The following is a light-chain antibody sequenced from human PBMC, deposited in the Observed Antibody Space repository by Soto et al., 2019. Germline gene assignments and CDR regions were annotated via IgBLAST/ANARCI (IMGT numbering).Light chain of an antibody. Sequence: DIQMTHSPSSVSASVGDRFTITCRASQGISTWLAWYQRKPGRAPKLLIYAASRLQAGVPLRFSGSGSGTDFTLTISDLQPEDFATYYCQQLNSFPLTFGQGTRLEIK. CDR1: QGISTW. V-gene: IGKV1D-12*01. CDR3: QQLNSFPLT. J-gene: IGKJ5*01. CDR2: AAS.